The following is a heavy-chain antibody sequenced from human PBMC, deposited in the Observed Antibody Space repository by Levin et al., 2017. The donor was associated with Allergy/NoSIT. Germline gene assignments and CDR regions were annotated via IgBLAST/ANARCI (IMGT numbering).Heavy chain of an antibody. J-gene: IGHJ4*02. CDR2: VSFDGSNK. CDR3: AKGELLSPPFDY. V-gene: IGHV3-30*18. Sequence: GESLKISCAASGFTFRSFSMHWVRQAPGKGLEWVAFVSFDGSNKYYADSVKGRFAISRDNSKNTLYLQMNSLRAEDTAVFYCAKGELLSPPFDYWGQGTLVTVSS. D-gene: IGHD3-10*01. CDR1: GFTFRSFS.